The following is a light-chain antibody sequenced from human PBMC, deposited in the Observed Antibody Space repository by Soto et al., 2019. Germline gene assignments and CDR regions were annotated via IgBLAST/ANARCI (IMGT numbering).Light chain of an antibody. Sequence: QSVLTQPPSVSGAPGQRVTISCTGSSSNIGAGYDVHWYQQLPGTAPKLLIYGNTNRPSGVPDRFSASKSGTSASLAITGLQAEDEADYYCQSYDSSLGAYVVFGGGTQLTVL. J-gene: IGLJ2*01. V-gene: IGLV1-40*01. CDR2: GNT. CDR1: SSNIGAGYD. CDR3: QSYDSSLGAYVV.